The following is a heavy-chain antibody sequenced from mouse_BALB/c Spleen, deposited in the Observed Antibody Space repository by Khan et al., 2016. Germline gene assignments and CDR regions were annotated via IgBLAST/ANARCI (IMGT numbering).Heavy chain of an antibody. V-gene: IGHV3-6*02. CDR1: GYSITSAYY. CDR2: ISYDGSN. J-gene: IGHJ1*01. CDR3: ANGNYWYFDV. D-gene: IGHD2-1*01. Sequence: EVQLQESGPGLVKPSQSLSLTCSVTGYSITSAYYWNWIRQFPGNKLEWMGYISYDGSNNYNPSLKNRISITRDTSKNQFFLKLNSVTTEDTATYYCANGNYWYFDVWGAGTTVTVSS.